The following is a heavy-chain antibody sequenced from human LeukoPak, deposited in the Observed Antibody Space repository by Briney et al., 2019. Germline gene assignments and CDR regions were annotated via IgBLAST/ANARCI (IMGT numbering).Heavy chain of an antibody. CDR2: IYSGGST. J-gene: IGHJ4*02. V-gene: IGHV3-53*01. CDR3: AREGGSSGWYGVFDY. CDR1: GFTVSSNY. Sequence: PGGSLRLSCAASGFTVSSNYMSWVRQAPGKGLEWVSVIYSGGSTYYADSVKGRFTISRDNSKNTLYLQMNSLRAEDTAVYYCAREGGSSGWYGVFDYWGQGTLVTVSS. D-gene: IGHD6-19*01.